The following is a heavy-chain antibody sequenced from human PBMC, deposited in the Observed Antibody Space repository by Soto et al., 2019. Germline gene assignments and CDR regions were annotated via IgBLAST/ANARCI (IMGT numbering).Heavy chain of an antibody. CDR2: TYYRSKWYN. CDR1: GDSVSSNSAA. J-gene: IGHJ5*02. CDR3: AKGRYCSSTSCYLDWFDP. Sequence: SQTLSLTCDISGDSVSSNSAAWNWIRQSPSRGLEWLGRTYYRSKWYNDYAVSVKSRITINPDTSKNQFSLQLNSVTPEDTAVYYCAKGRYCSSTSCYLDWFDPWGQGTLVTVSS. D-gene: IGHD2-2*01. V-gene: IGHV6-1*01.